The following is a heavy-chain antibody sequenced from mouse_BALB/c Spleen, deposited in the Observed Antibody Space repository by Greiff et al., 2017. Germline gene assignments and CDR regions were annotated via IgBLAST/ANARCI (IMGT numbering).Heavy chain of an antibody. V-gene: IGHV5-6-5*01. CDR3: ARGSSYGYYFDY. J-gene: IGHJ2*01. CDR1: GFTFSSYA. Sequence: EVQVVESGGGLVKPGGSLKLSCAASGFTFSSYAMSWVRQTPEKRLEWVASISSGGSTYYPDSVKGRFTISRDNARNILYLQMSSLRSEDTAMYDCARGSSYGYYFDYWGQGTTLTVSS. D-gene: IGHD1-1*01. CDR2: ISSGGST.